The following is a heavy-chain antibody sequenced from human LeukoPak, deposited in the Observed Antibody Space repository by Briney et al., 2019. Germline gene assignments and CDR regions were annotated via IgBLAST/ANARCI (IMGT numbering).Heavy chain of an antibody. CDR1: GGTFSSYV. Sequence: GGSVKVSCKASGGTFSSYVISWVRQAPGQGLEWMGGTIPNYGTANYAQKFQGRVTITADEPTSTAYMELSSLRSEDTAIYYCAREIGLSSSGWYERMRKRNGLDVWGRGTTVTVSS. CDR3: AREIGLSSSGWYERMRKRNGLDV. V-gene: IGHV1-69*13. CDR2: TIPNYGTA. D-gene: IGHD6-19*01. J-gene: IGHJ6*02.